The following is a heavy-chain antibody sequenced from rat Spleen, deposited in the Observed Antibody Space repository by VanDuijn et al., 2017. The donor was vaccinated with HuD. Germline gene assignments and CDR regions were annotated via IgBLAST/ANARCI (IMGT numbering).Heavy chain of an antibody. Sequence: QVQLKESGPGLVQPSQTLSLTCTVSGFSLTSNSVHWVRQPPGKGLEWMGGIWGDGTTDYNSALKSRLSINRDTSKSQVFLKMNSLQTDDTAIYYCARDGGYGSPFDYWGQGVLVTVSS. J-gene: IGHJ2*01. CDR1: GFSLTSNS. V-gene: IGHV2-1*01. D-gene: IGHD1-2*01. CDR3: ARDGGYGSPFDY. CDR2: IWGDGTT.